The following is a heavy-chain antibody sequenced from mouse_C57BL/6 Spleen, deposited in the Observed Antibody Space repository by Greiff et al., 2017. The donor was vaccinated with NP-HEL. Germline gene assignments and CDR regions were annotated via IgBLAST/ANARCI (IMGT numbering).Heavy chain of an antibody. CDR2: ISYDGSN. J-gene: IGHJ3*01. V-gene: IGHV3-6*01. D-gene: IGHD1-1*01. Sequence: ESGPGLVKPSQSLSLTCSVTGYSITSGYYWNWIRQFPGNKLEWMGYISYDGSNNYNPSLKNRISITRDTSKNQFFLKLNSVTTEDTATYYCAPYYGSSPFAYWGQGTLVTVSA. CDR1: GYSITSGYY. CDR3: APYYGSSPFAY.